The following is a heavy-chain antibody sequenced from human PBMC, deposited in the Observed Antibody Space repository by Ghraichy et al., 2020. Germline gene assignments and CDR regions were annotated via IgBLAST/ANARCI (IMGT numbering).Heavy chain of an antibody. V-gene: IGHV4-59*08. Sequence: SETLSLTCTVSGGSISSYYWSWIRQPPGKGLEWIGYIYYSGSTNYNPSLKSRVTISVDTSKNQFSLKLSSVTAADTAVYYCARHSVGGWLRPYGMDVWGQGTTVTVSS. D-gene: IGHD5-12*01. J-gene: IGHJ6*02. CDR1: GGSISSYY. CDR3: ARHSVGGWLRPYGMDV. CDR2: IYYSGST.